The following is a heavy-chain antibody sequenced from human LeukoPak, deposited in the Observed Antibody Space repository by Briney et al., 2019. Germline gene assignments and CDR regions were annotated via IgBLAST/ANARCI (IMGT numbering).Heavy chain of an antibody. Sequence: GGSLRLSCAASGFTFSSYWMHWVRQAPGKGLVWVSRINSDGSSTSYAGSVKGRFTISRDNAKNTLYLQMNSLRAEDTAVYYCARGDLKIFGVVIIDYWGQGTLVTVSS. CDR3: ARGDLKIFGVVIIDY. D-gene: IGHD3-3*01. CDR1: GFTFSSYW. V-gene: IGHV3-74*01. J-gene: IGHJ4*02. CDR2: INSDGSST.